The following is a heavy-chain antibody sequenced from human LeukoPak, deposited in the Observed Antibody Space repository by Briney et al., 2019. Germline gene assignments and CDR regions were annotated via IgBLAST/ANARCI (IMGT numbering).Heavy chain of an antibody. D-gene: IGHD3-22*01. CDR3: AKVHYYDSSGYPLGIDY. Sequence: GGSLRLSCAASGFTFSSYGMHWVRQAPGKGLEWVAFIRYDGSSKDYADSVKGRFTISRDKSKNTLYLQMNSLRAEDTAVYYCAKVHYYDSSGYPLGIDYWGQGTLVTVSS. V-gene: IGHV3-30*02. J-gene: IGHJ4*02. CDR2: IRYDGSSK. CDR1: GFTFSSYG.